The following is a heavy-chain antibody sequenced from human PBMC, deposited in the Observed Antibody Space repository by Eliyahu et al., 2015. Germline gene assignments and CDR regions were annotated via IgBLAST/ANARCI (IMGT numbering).Heavy chain of an antibody. CDR1: GXSISSYY. D-gene: IGHD5-24*01. J-gene: IGHJ6*02. CDR3: ASRDGYKLYYGMDV. Sequence: QVQLQESGPGLVKPSETLSLTCTVSGXSISSYYWSWIRQPPGKGLEWIGYIYYSGSTNYNPSLKSRVTISVDTSKNQFSLKLSSVTAADTAVYYCASRDGYKLYYGMDVWGQGTTVTVSS. CDR2: IYYSGST. V-gene: IGHV4-59*08.